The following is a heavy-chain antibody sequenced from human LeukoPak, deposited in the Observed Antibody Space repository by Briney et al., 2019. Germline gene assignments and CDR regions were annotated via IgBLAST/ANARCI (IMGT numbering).Heavy chain of an antibody. D-gene: IGHD6-13*01. V-gene: IGHV1-18*01. CDR2: ISAYKGNT. J-gene: IGHJ4*02. CDR1: RYTFTSYG. CDR3: ARDSGIAAANDY. Sequence: AAVKVSCKPSRYTFTSYGISWVRPAPRQGLEWMGWISAYKGNTNYAQKLQGRVTMTTDTSTSTAYMELRSLRSDDTAVYYCARDSGIAAANDYWGQGTLVTVSS.